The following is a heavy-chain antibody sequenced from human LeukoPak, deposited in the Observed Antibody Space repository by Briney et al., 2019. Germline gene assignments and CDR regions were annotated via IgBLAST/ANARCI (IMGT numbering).Heavy chain of an antibody. Sequence: GGSLRLSCAASEFTVSSNYMSWVRQAPGKGLECVSLIYSGGSTYYADSVRGRFTISRDNSKNTLYLQMNSLRAEDTAVYYCAKENYGVPINWGQGTLVTVSS. J-gene: IGHJ4*02. CDR3: AKENYGVPIN. CDR2: IYSGGST. CDR1: EFTVSSNY. V-gene: IGHV3-53*01. D-gene: IGHD3-10*01.